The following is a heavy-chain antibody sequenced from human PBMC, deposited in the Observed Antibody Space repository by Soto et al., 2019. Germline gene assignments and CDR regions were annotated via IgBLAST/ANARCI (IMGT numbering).Heavy chain of an antibody. CDR1: GESFSVYY. CDR3: AGNIVATISSFDY. Sequence: QVQLQQWGAGLLNPSEPLSLTCAVYGESFSVYYWSWIRQPPGKGLEGIGEINHSGSTNYNPSLKSRVTMSVDTSKNQCSLKLSSVTAADTAMYYCAGNIVATISSFDYWGQGTLVTVSS. CDR2: INHSGST. V-gene: IGHV4-34*02. D-gene: IGHD5-12*01. J-gene: IGHJ4*02.